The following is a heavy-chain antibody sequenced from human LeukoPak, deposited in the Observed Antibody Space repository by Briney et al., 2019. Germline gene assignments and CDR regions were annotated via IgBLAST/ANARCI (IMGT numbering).Heavy chain of an antibody. CDR1: GGSISGSSYY. D-gene: IGHD6-6*01. Sequence: SETLSLTCTVSGGSISGSSYYWGWIRQPPGKGLEWIGYIYYSGSTYYNPSLKSRVTISVDTSKNQFSLKLSSVTAADTAVYYCARDRIAARTFDYWGQGTLVTVSS. CDR2: IYYSGST. CDR3: ARDRIAARTFDY. J-gene: IGHJ4*02. V-gene: IGHV4-30-4*08.